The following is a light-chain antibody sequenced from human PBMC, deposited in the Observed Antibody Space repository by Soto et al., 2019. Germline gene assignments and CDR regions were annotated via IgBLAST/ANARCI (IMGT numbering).Light chain of an antibody. Sequence: EIVMTQSPATLSVSPGERATLSCRASQSVGSDLAWYQQKPGQAPRLLFSGASTRATGVPARFSISGSGTEFTLTISSLQSEDFAVYYCQQYNEWPLTFGPGTKVDIK. V-gene: IGKV3-15*01. J-gene: IGKJ3*01. CDR2: GAS. CDR1: QSVGSD. CDR3: QQYNEWPLT.